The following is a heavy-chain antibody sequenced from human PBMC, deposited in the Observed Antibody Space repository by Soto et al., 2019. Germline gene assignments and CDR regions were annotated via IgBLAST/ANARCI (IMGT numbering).Heavy chain of an antibody. CDR3: ARGQRFSDWFDR. D-gene: IGHD3-3*01. CDR1: GYSISSGYY. CDR2: IYHGGST. Sequence: SETLSLTCAVSGYSISSGYYWGWLRQPPGKGLEWIGSIYHGGSTYYNPSLNSRVTLSIDMTNNHVSLLLNSVTAADTAVYYCARGQRFSDWFDRWGEGTLVTVS. V-gene: IGHV4-38-2*01. J-gene: IGHJ5*02.